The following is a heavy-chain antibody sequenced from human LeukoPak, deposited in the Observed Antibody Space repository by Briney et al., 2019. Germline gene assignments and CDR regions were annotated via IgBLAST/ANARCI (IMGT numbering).Heavy chain of an antibody. J-gene: IGHJ6*03. CDR1: GFTFSSYS. V-gene: IGHV3-21*01. D-gene: IGHD2-2*01. CDR2: ISSSSSYI. Sequence: KSGGSLRLSCAASGFTFSSYSMNWDRQAPGKGLEWVSSISSSSSYIYYADSVKGRFTISRDNAKNSLYMQMNSLRAEDTAVYYCVRDRDMVDCSSTSCGQGYYYMDVWGKGTTVTVSS. CDR3: VRDRDMVDCSSTSCGQGYYYMDV.